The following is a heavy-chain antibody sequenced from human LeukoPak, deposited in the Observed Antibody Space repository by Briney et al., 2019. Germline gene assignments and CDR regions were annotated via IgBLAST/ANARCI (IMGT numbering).Heavy chain of an antibody. CDR2: ISSSSSTI. J-gene: IGHJ4*02. CDR1: GFTFGDYS. V-gene: IGHV3-48*01. D-gene: IGHD7-27*01. Sequence: GGSLRLSCAASGFTFGDYSMNWVRQAPGKGLEWVSYISSSSSTIYYADSVRGRSTISRDNAKKSLYLRMNSLRVEDTAVYYCARDPPNWGFGYWGQGTLVTVSS. CDR3: ARDPPNWGFGY.